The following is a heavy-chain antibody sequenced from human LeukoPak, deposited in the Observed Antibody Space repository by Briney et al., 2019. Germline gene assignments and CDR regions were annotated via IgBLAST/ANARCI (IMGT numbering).Heavy chain of an antibody. D-gene: IGHD3-10*01. CDR3: VGSGSFSTYYFDY. CDR2: IYHSGST. J-gene: IGHJ4*02. CDR1: GGSISSGGYS. Sequence: SQTLSLSCAVSGGSISSGGYSWGWIRQPPGKGLEWIGYIYHSGSTYYNPSLKSRVTISVDRSKNQFSLKLSSVTAADTAVYYCVGSGSFSTYYFDYWGQGTLVTVSS. V-gene: IGHV4-30-2*01.